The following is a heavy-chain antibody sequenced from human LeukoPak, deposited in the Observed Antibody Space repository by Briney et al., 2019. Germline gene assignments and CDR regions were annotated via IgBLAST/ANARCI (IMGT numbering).Heavy chain of an antibody. CDR2: ISGSGGST. D-gene: IGHD2-2*01. J-gene: IGHJ4*02. Sequence: PGGSLRLSCAASGFTFSSYAMGWVRQAPGKGLEWVSAISGSGGSTYYADSVRGRFTISRDNSKNTLYLQMNSLRAEDTAVYYCAKVPDFFPYYFDYWGQGTLVTVSS. V-gene: IGHV3-23*01. CDR3: AKVPDFFPYYFDY. CDR1: GFTFSSYA.